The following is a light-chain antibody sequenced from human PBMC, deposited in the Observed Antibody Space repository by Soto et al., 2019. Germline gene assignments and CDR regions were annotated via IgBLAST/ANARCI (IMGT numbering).Light chain of an antibody. J-gene: IGKJ4*01. CDR1: QVISTC. V-gene: IGKV1-12*01. Sequence: DIQMTQSPSSVSASVGDRVTITCRAIQVISTCLAWYQQKPGKPPQLLIYTASSLQSGVPSRFSVSGSGTDFPLTISSLQPEDFAPYYCQQANSFPLTFGGGTRVEI. CDR2: TAS. CDR3: QQANSFPLT.